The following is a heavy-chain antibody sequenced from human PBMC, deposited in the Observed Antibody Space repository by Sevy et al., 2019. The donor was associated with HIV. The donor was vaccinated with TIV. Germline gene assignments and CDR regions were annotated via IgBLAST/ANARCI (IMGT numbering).Heavy chain of an antibody. V-gene: IGHV3-21*01. CDR2: ISFSSNYI. CDR1: GFTFSTYS. CDR3: ARGLETTVTMWDAFDI. D-gene: IGHD4-17*01. J-gene: IGHJ3*02. Sequence: GGSLRLSCSASGFTFSTYSMYWVRQAPGKGLEWVSSISFSSNYIYYADSMKGRFTISRDNAKNSLYLHMNSLRAEDTAVYYCARGLETTVTMWDAFDIWGQGTMVTVSS.